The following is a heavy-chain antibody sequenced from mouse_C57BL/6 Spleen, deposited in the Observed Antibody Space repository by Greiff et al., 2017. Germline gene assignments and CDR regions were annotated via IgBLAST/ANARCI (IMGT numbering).Heavy chain of an antibody. Sequence: EVKVEESGGGLVKPGGSLKLSCAASGFTFSSYAMSWVRQTPEKRLEWVATISDGGSYTYYPDNVKGRFTISRDNAKNNLYLQMSHLKSEDTAMYYCTRDRGSYYFGYWGQGTTLTVSS. CDR1: GFTFSSYA. J-gene: IGHJ2*01. CDR2: ISDGGSYT. D-gene: IGHD3-1*01. V-gene: IGHV5-4*01. CDR3: TRDRGSYYFGY.